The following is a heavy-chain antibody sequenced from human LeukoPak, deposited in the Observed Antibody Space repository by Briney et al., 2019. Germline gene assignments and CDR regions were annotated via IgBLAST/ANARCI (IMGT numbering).Heavy chain of an antibody. V-gene: IGHV3-66*02. Sequence: GGSLRLSCAASGFTVSTNYMSWVRQAPGKGLEWVSVIYSGGSTYYADSVKGRFTISRDDSKNTLYLQMNSLRAEDTAVYYCARSRDNVDYYDSSGCFDYWGQGTLVTVSS. CDR3: ARSRDNVDYYDSSGCFDY. D-gene: IGHD3-22*01. J-gene: IGHJ4*02. CDR2: IYSGGST. CDR1: GFTVSTNY.